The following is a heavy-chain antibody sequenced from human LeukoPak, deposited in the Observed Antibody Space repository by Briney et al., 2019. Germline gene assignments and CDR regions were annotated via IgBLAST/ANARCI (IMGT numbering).Heavy chain of an antibody. CDR2: ISSSSSTI. J-gene: IGHJ3*02. CDR3: ARAPPYYDSSGYRLFDI. Sequence: GGSLRLSCAASGFTFSSYSVNWVRQAPGKGLEWVSYISSSSSTIYYADSVKGRFTISRDNAKNSLYLQMNSLRAEDTAVYYCARAPPYYDSSGYRLFDIWGQGTMVTVSS. V-gene: IGHV3-48*04. CDR1: GFTFSSYS. D-gene: IGHD3-22*01.